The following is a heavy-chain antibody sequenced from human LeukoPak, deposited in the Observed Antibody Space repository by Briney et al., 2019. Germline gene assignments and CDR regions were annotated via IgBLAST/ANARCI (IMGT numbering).Heavy chain of an antibody. CDR2: INSDGVST. CDR3: ARSLSSASRVDF. V-gene: IGHV3-74*01. J-gene: IGHJ4*02. D-gene: IGHD5/OR15-5a*01. Sequence: GGSLRLSCAASGLTFSSSWIHWVRQAPGKGLLWVSRINSDGVSTNYADSVRGRFTISRDNAKNTLYLQMNSLRAEDTAVYFCARSLSSASRVDFWRQRTLVTVSS. CDR1: GLTFSSSW.